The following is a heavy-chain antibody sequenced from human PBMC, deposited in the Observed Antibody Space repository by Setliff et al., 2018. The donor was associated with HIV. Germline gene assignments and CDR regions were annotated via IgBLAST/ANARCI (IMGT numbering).Heavy chain of an antibody. CDR1: RFTFSTSW. J-gene: IGHJ4*02. V-gene: IGHV3-7*01. CDR3: AKKTTGSSSFDY. CDR2: IKEDGSAK. D-gene: IGHD1-26*01. Sequence: GGSLRLSCAASRFTFSTSWMTWVRQAPGKGLEWVANIKEDGSAKYYADSVRGRFTISRDNSNNTLYLHVNSLRPEDTAVYYCAKKTTGSSSFDYWGQGTLVTVSS.